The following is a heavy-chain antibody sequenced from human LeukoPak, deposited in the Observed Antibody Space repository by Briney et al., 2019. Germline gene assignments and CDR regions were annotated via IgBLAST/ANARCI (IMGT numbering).Heavy chain of an antibody. D-gene: IGHD2-15*01. CDR1: GGSISSSY. CDR2: IYHSGST. CDR3: ARYCSGGSCYSGDAFDI. V-gene: IGHV4-30-2*01. J-gene: IGHJ3*02. Sequence: PSETLSLTCAVSGGSISSSYWSCIRQPPGKGLEWIGYIYHSGSTYYNPSLKSRVTISVDRSKNQFSLKLSSVTAADTAVYYCARYCSGGSCYSGDAFDIWGQGTMVTVSS.